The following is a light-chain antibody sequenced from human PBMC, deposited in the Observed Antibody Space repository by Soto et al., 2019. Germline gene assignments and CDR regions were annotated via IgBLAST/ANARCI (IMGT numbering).Light chain of an antibody. CDR3: QHDVERLPIT. Sequence: SPSTLSASVKDRGTITCRASHSISSWLAWYQQKPGQAPRLLIYDASNRATGIPARFSGSGSGTDFTLTICSLEPEDVALYYYQHDVERLPITFAQGTRLEIK. V-gene: IGKV3-11*01. CDR1: HSISSW. J-gene: IGKJ5*01. CDR2: DAS.